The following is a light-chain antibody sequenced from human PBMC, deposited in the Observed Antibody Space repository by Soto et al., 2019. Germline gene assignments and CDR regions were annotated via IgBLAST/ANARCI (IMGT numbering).Light chain of an antibody. CDR1: TGAVTSGHY. CDR2: DTS. J-gene: IGLJ2*01. Sequence: QAVGAQEPSLTVSPGGTVTLTCGSSTGAVTSGHYPYWFQQKSGQAPRALIYDTSNKHSWTPARFSGSLLGGKAALTLSGAQPEDEAEYYCLLSFSGTHVVFGGGTKVTVL. CDR3: LLSFSGTHVV. V-gene: IGLV7-46*01.